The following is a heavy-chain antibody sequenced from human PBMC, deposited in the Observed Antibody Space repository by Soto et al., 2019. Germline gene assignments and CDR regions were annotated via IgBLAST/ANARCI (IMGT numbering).Heavy chain of an antibody. J-gene: IGHJ6*03. CDR2: MNPNSGNT. D-gene: IGHD2-15*01. V-gene: IGHV1-8*01. CDR3: ARGGVPYCIGGSCYSNYYYYYMDV. CDR1: GYTFTSYD. Sequence: QVQLVQSGAEVKKPGASVKVSCKASGYTFTSYDINWVRQATGQGLEWMGWMNPNSGNTGYAQKFQGRVTMTRNTSISTAYMELSSLRSEDTAVYYCARGGVPYCIGGSCYSNYYYYYMDVWGKGTTVTVSS.